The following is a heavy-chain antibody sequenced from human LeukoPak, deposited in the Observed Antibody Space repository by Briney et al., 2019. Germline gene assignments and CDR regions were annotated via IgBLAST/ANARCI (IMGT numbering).Heavy chain of an antibody. CDR2: IYHSGST. V-gene: IGHV4-30-2*01. CDR1: GGSISSCGYS. Sequence: SQTLSLTCAVSGGSISSCGYSWSWIRQPPGKGLEWIGYIYHSGSTYYNPSLKSRVTISVDRSKNQFSLKLSSVTAADTAVYYCARALEGYSSSWYYYFDYWGQGTLVTVSS. J-gene: IGHJ4*02. CDR3: ARALEGYSSSWYYYFDY. D-gene: IGHD6-13*01.